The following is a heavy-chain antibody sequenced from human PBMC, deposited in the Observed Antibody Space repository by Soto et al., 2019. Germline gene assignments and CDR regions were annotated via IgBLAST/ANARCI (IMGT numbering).Heavy chain of an antibody. CDR3: GRVQRGYSGDDEL. D-gene: IGHD5-12*01. Sequence: SESLYLTCIVSGDSIRSGNQYWSWVRQTPGKGLEWIGYIYYSGSTYYSPSLKSRVTISVDTSKTQFSLKLGSVTAADTAVYYCGRVQRGYSGDDELWGQGTLVTVSS. CDR2: IYYSGST. V-gene: IGHV4-30-4*01. J-gene: IGHJ1*01. CDR1: GDSIRSGNQY.